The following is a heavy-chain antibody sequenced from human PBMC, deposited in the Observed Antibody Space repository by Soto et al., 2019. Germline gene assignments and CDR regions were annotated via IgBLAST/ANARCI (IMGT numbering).Heavy chain of an antibody. D-gene: IGHD3-22*01. V-gene: IGHV3-23*01. Sequence: GGSLRLSCAASGFTFSIYAMTWVRQAPGKGLEWVSTIGGSGGDTSYADFVRGQFTISRDNSRNTLYLQMNSLRAEDTAVYYCAKDAPGSGWLSDYWGQGTLVTVSS. CDR1: GFTFSIYA. CDR3: AKDAPGSGWLSDY. CDR2: IGGSGGDT. J-gene: IGHJ4*02.